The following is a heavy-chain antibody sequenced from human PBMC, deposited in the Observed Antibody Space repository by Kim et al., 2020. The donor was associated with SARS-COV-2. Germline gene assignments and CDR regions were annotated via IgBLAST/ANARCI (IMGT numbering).Heavy chain of an antibody. J-gene: IGHJ6*02. Sequence: SETLSLTCTVSGGSISSYYWSWIRQPPGKGLEWIGYIYYSGSTNYNPSLKSRVTISVDTSKNQFSLKLSSVTAADTAVYYCASGYSSSQVYYYGMDVWGQGTTVTVSS. CDR1: GGSISSYY. CDR3: ASGYSSSQVYYYGMDV. V-gene: IGHV4-59*01. D-gene: IGHD6-13*01. CDR2: IYYSGST.